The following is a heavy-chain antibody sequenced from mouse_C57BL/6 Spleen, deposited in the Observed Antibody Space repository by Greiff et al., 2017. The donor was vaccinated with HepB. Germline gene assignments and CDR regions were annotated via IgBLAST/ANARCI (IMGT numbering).Heavy chain of an antibody. Sequence: VQLQQSGAELVKPGASVKISCKASGYAFSSYWMNWVKQRPGKGLEWIGQIYPGDGDTNYNGKFKGKATLTADKSSSTAYMQLSSLTSADSAVYFCARSYGSSPYYFDYWGQGTTLTVSS. CDR3: ARSYGSSPYYFDY. D-gene: IGHD1-1*01. CDR1: GYAFSSYW. J-gene: IGHJ2*01. CDR2: IYPGDGDT. V-gene: IGHV1-80*01.